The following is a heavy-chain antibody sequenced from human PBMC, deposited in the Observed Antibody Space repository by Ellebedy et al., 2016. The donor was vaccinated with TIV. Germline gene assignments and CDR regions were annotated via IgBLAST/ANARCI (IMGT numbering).Heavy chain of an antibody. CDR1: GLTLSTDY. V-gene: IGHV3-69-1*02. J-gene: IGHJ3*02. CDR3: ARGRSHAFDI. CDR2: INSRNTI. Sequence: GGSLRLXXVASGLTLSTDYMNWVRQPPGKGPEWLSYINSRNTIFYADSVKGRFTISRDNAKNSLYLQMNSLRAEYTAVYYCARGRSHAFDIWGQGTMVTVSS.